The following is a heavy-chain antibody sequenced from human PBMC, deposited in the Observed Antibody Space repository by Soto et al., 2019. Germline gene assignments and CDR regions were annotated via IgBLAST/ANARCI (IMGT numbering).Heavy chain of an antibody. V-gene: IGHV3-23*01. CDR3: ARDVGLDSDDFFAY. CDR1: GLTFTSYG. D-gene: IGHD3-9*01. CDR2: IRGDGGQT. J-gene: IGHJ4*02. Sequence: GGSLRLSCTASGLTFTSYGMGWVRQAPGKGLQWVSTIRGDGGQTHYTDSVKGRFSISRDNSKNTVYLQMDSLRAEDTAMYFCARDVGLDSDDFFAYWGQGTQVTVSS.